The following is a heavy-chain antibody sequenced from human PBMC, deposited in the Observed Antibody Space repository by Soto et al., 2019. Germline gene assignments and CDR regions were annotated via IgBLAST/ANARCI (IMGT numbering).Heavy chain of an antibody. V-gene: IGHV4-4*02. CDR2: IYHTGST. CDR1: NTSISSSNW. D-gene: IGHD3-9*01. J-gene: IGHJ3*02. CDR3: VRDEAHYHILTGSSLGRAFDI. Sequence: QVQLQESGPSLVKPSGTLSLTCVITNTSISSSNWWSWVRQAPGKGLEWIGEIYHTGSTNYAPSLTRRVTMSLDKSHTRFSLRLTFLTAADTAVYYCVRDEAHYHILTGSSLGRAFDIWGQGTMVTVSS.